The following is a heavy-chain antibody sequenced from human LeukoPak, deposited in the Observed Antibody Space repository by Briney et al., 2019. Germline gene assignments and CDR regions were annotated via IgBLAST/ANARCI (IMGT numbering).Heavy chain of an antibody. D-gene: IGHD3/OR15-3a*01. Sequence: ASVKVSCKASGYTFTSYGISGVRQAPGQGLEWMGWISAYNGNTNYAQKLQGRVTMTTDTSTSTAYMELRSLRSDDTAVCYCARVVIFGTRSFDPWAREPWSPSPQ. CDR1: GYTFTSYG. CDR2: ISAYNGNT. V-gene: IGHV1-18*01. CDR3: ARVVIFGTRSFDP. J-gene: IGHJ5*02.